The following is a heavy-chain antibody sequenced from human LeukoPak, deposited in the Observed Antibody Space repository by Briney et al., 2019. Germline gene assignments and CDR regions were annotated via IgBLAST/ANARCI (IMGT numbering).Heavy chain of an antibody. CDR3: AGDNSYGYFYFDS. Sequence: SQTLSLTCAISGDSVSSISTAWNWIRQSPSRGLEWLGRTYYRSKWYNDYAVSVKSRITINADTSKNHFSLQLNSVTPEDTAVYYCAGDNSYGYFYFDSWGQGTLVTVSS. V-gene: IGHV6-1*01. CDR2: TYYRSKWYN. CDR1: GDSVSSISTA. D-gene: IGHD5-18*01. J-gene: IGHJ4*02.